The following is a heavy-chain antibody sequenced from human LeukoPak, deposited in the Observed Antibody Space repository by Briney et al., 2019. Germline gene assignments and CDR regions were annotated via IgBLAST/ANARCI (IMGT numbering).Heavy chain of an antibody. CDR3: ASCHCTNGVCYGECEYFQH. CDR1: LYTFTSYG. Sequence: ASLKGSSKAPLYTFTSYGLSWVRQATGQGLERMGWISAYNGNTHYAQKLQGRLTLTTDTSTSTAYMELRSLRSDDTAVYYCASCHCTNGVCYGECEYFQHWGQGTLVTVSS. D-gene: IGHD2-8*01. V-gene: IGHV1-18*01. CDR2: ISAYNGNT. J-gene: IGHJ1*01.